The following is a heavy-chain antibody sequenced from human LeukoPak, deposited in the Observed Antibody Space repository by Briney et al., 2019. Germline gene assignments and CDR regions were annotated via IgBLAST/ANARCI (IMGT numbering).Heavy chain of an antibody. CDR3: GIEIRGFPDY. J-gene: IGHJ4*02. V-gene: IGHV3-33*01. D-gene: IGHD2/OR15-2a*01. Sequence: GRSLRLSCAASGFTFSSYGMHWVRQAPGKGLDWVAVIWYDGSNKYYADSVKGRFTISRDNSKNTLYLQMNSLRAEDTAVYYCGIEIRGFPDYWGQGTLVTVSS. CDR1: GFTFSSYG. CDR2: IWYDGSNK.